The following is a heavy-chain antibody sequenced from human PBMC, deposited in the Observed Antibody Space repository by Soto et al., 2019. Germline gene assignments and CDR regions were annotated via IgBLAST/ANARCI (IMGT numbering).Heavy chain of an antibody. V-gene: IGHV3-74*01. Sequence: EVQLVESGGALVQPGGSLRLSCVVSGFTLSSRWMHWVRQTPGKGLVWVSRIQPDGYTTNYADSVKGRFTISRDNAKNTLYLHMNSLRPEDTAMYFCARDQDTFGKAVFASWGQGTLVTVSS. D-gene: IGHD3-16*01. CDR3: ARDQDTFGKAVFAS. J-gene: IGHJ4*02. CDR1: GFTLSSRW. CDR2: IQPDGYTT.